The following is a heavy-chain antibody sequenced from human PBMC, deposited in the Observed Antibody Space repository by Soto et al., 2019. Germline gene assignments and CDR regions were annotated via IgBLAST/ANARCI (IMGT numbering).Heavy chain of an antibody. Sequence: VGSLRLSCAASGFTFSSYAMSWVRQAPGKGLEWVSAISGSGGSTHYADSVKGRFTISRDNSKNTLYLQMNSLRAEDTAVYYCAESPPDFWSGYPYDILTGYQTLPFDYWGQGTLVTVSS. CDR3: AESPPDFWSGYPYDILTGYQTLPFDY. CDR1: GFTFSSYA. V-gene: IGHV3-23*01. J-gene: IGHJ4*02. D-gene: IGHD3-9*01. CDR2: ISGSGGST.